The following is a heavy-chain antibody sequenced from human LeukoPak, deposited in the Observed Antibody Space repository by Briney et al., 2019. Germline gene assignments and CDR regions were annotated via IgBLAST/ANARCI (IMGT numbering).Heavy chain of an antibody. V-gene: IGHV1-8*01. CDR1: GYTFTSYD. CDR2: MNPNSGNT. J-gene: IGHJ6*03. CDR3: ARASTGYYLYYYYYYMDV. D-gene: IGHD3-9*01. Sequence: ASVKVSCKASGYTFTSYDINWVRQATGQGLEWMGWMNPNSGNTGYAQKFQGRVTMTRNTSISKAYMELSSLRSEDTAVYYCARASTGYYLYYYYYYMDVWGKGTTVTVSS.